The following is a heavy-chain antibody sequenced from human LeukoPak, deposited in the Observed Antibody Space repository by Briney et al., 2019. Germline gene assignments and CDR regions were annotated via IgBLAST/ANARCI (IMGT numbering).Heavy chain of an antibody. CDR1: GFTFSSYS. V-gene: IGHV3-21*01. J-gene: IGHJ3*02. D-gene: IGHD2-2*01. CDR2: ISSSSSYI. CDR3: AREAAYCSSTSCYYAFDI. Sequence: GGSLRLSCAASGFTFSSYSMNWVRQAPGKGLEWVSSISSSSSYIYYADSEKGRFTISRDNAKNSLYLQMSSLRAEDTAVYYCAREAAYCSSTSCYYAFDIWGQGTMVTVSS.